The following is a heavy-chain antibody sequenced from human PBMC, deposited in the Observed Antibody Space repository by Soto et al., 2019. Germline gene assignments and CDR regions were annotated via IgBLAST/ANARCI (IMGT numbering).Heavy chain of an antibody. CDR3: VRYIMGPTVFYFDF. CDR1: GCTFMYYD. J-gene: IGHJ4*01. CDR2: IPYNADYT. D-gene: IGHD3-16*01. V-gene: IGHV3-23*01. Sequence: GGVLRLSCAAAGCTFMYYDMAWVRQAPGKGLEWVSMIPYNADYTYYADSVKGRFTISRDNSKDTVHLQMNSLRAEDTAVYYCVRYIMGPTVFYFDFWG.